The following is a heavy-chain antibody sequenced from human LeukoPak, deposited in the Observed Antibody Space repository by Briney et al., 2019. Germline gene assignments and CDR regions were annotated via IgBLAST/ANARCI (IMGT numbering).Heavy chain of an antibody. Sequence: SVTVSFKASGGTFSSYAISWVRQAPGQGLEWMGGIIPIFGTANYAQKFQGRVTITADESTSTAYMELSSLRSEDTAVYYCARARHYYYGMDVWGQGTTVTVSS. CDR3: ARARHYYYGMDV. V-gene: IGHV1-69*13. J-gene: IGHJ6*02. CDR2: IIPIFGTA. CDR1: GGTFSSYA.